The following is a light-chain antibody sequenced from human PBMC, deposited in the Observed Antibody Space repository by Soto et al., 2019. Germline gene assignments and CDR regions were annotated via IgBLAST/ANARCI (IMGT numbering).Light chain of an antibody. V-gene: IGLV2-14*03. CDR3: SSYTADMTYV. CDR2: DVW. CDR1: GSDIGGYNY. Sequence: QLVLTQPASVSGSPGQSITIYCIGTGSDIGGYNYVSWYQQHPGKAPTLMIYDVWARPLGVSHRFSGSKSGNTASLTISGLQGDDEADYYCSSYTADMTYVFGTGTKVTVL. J-gene: IGLJ1*01.